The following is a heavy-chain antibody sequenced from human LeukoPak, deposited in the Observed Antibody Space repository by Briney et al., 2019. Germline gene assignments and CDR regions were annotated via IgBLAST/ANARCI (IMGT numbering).Heavy chain of an antibody. CDR2: IYYSGNT. V-gene: IGHV4-59*01. D-gene: IGHD3-22*01. Sequence: AETLSLTCTVSGGSISSYYWSWIRQPPGKGLEWIGYIYYSGNTNYTPSFKSQVPISVDTSKNQFSLKLSSMTAADTAVYYCARYYYDSGGFYKDALDIWGQGTMVTVSS. CDR3: ARYYYDSGGFYKDALDI. CDR1: GGSISSYY. J-gene: IGHJ3*02.